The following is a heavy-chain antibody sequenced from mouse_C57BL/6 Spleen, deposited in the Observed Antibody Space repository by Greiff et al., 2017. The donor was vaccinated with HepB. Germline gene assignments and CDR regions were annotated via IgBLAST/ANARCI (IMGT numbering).Heavy chain of an antibody. D-gene: IGHD2-12*01. J-gene: IGHJ4*01. CDR1: GFSLTSYG. CDR3: AKNSLPSYAMDY. V-gene: IGHV2-5*01. Sequence: VMLVESGPGLVQPSQSLSITCTVSGFSLTSYGVHWVRQSPGKGLEWLGVIWRGGSTDYNAAFMSRLSITKDNSKSQVFFKMNSLQADDTAIYYCAKNSLPSYAMDYWGQGTSVTVSS. CDR2: IWRGGST.